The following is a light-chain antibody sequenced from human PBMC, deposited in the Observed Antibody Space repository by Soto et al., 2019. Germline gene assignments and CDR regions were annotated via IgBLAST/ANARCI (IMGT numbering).Light chain of an antibody. CDR3: QQYFGSPFT. CDR1: QSVSSSY. CDR2: GVS. J-gene: IGKJ5*01. Sequence: EIVLTQSPGTLSLSPGERATLSCRASQSVSSSYFAWYQQRPGQAPRLLIYGVSSRATGIPDRFSGSGSGTDFTLTISRLEPEDFAVYYCQQYFGSPFTFGQGTRLEIK. V-gene: IGKV3-20*01.